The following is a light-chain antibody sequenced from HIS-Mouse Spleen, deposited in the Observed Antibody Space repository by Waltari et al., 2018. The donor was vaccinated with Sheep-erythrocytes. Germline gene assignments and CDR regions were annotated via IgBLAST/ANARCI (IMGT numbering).Light chain of an antibody. Sequence: QSALTQPASVSGSPGQSLTISCTAPSSYVGSYNLVSSYQQHPGKAPKLMIYEGSKRPSGVSNRFSGSKSGNTASLTISGLQAEDEADYYCCSYAGSSTPWVFGGGTKLTVL. CDR1: SSYVGSYNL. CDR3: CSYAGSSTPWV. CDR2: EGS. J-gene: IGLJ3*02. V-gene: IGLV2-23*01.